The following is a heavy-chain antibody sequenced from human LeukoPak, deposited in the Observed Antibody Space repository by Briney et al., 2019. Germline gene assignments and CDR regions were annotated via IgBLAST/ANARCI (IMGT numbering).Heavy chain of an antibody. D-gene: IGHD1-26*01. CDR2: INWNSGSI. V-gene: IGHV3-9*01. J-gene: IGHJ4*02. CDR1: GFTFDDYA. CDR3: AKDPHRGSYSFYFDY. Sequence: GRSLRLSCAASGFTFDDYAMLWVRQAPGEGLEWVSGINWNSGSIGYADSVKGRFTISRDNAKNSLYLQMNSLRAEDTALYYCAKDPHRGSYSFYFDYWGQGTLVTVSS.